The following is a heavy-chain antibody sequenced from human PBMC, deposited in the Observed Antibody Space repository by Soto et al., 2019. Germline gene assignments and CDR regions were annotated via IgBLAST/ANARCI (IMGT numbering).Heavy chain of an antibody. CDR2: ITGSGGST. CDR1: GFTFGTYA. CDR3: AKDRSVDTRDWFDP. Sequence: GGSLRLSCAASGFTFGTYAMNWVRQAPGKGLEWVSGITGSGGSTYYADSVKGRFTISRDNSENTLYLQMNSLRGDDTAVYYCAKDRSVDTRDWFDPWGEG. V-gene: IGHV3-23*01. D-gene: IGHD5-18*01. J-gene: IGHJ5*02.